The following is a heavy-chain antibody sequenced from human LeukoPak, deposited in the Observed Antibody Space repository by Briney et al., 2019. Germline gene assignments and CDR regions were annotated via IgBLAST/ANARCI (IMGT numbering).Heavy chain of an antibody. J-gene: IGHJ6*03. D-gene: IGHD4/OR15-4a*01. Sequence: PSETLSLTCAVYGGSFSGYYWSWIRQPPGKGLEWIGEINHSGSTNYNPSLKSRVTISVDTSKNQCSLKLSSVTAADTAVYYCARRAKTLSYYYYYYMDVWGKGTTVTISS. CDR3: ARRAKTLSYYYYYYMDV. CDR2: INHSGST. CDR1: GGSFSGYY. V-gene: IGHV4-34*01.